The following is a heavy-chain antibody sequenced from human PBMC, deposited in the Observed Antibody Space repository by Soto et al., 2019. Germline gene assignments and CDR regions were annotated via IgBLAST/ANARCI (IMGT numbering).Heavy chain of an antibody. CDR2: ISYDGSNK. D-gene: IGHD6-6*01. CDR3: AKDWRWRSSSSYFDY. J-gene: IGHJ4*02. V-gene: IGHV3-30*18. Sequence: GGSLRLSCAASGFTFSSYGMHWVRQAPGKGLEWVAVISYDGSNKYYADSVKGRFTISRDNSKNTLYLQMNSLRAEDTAVYYCAKDWRWRSSSSYFDYWGQGTLVTVSS. CDR1: GFTFSSYG.